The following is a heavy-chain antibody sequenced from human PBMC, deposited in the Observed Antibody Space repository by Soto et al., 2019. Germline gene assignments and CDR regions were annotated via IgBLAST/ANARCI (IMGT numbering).Heavy chain of an antibody. CDR3: GREGMYQNYYYYGMDV. V-gene: IGHV3-15*07. Sequence: GGSLRLSCAASGFTFSNAWMNWVRQAPGKGLEWVGRIKSKTDGGTTDYAAPVKGRFTISRDDSKNTLYLQMNSLRAEDTAVSYCGREGMYQNYYYYGMDVWGQGTTVTFSS. CDR1: GFTFSNAW. CDR2: IKSKTDGGTT. D-gene: IGHD2-2*01. J-gene: IGHJ6*02.